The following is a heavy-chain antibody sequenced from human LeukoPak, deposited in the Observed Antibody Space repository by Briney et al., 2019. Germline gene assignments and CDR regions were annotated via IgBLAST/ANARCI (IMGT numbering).Heavy chain of an antibody. Sequence: ASVKVSCKASGYTFTSYGISWVRQAPGRGLEWMGWISAYNGNTNYPQKFQGRVTMTTDTSTSTAYMELRSLRSDDTAVYFCARDPPGGWDFDYWGQGTLVTVSS. V-gene: IGHV1-18*01. D-gene: IGHD1-26*01. CDR1: GYTFTSYG. CDR3: ARDPPGGWDFDY. J-gene: IGHJ4*02. CDR2: ISAYNGNT.